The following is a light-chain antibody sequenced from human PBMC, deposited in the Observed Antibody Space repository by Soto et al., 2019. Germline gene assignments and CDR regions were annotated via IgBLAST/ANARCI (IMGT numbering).Light chain of an antibody. CDR1: SSNIGAGYD. V-gene: IGLV1-40*01. J-gene: IGLJ3*02. CDR2: ANS. Sequence: QSVLTQPPSVSGAPGQRVTISCTGSSSNIGAGYDVHWYQQLPGTAPKLLIYANSIRPSGVPDRFSGSKSGTSASLAITGLQDEDEADYYCQSYDSSLSGSVFGGGTKLTVL. CDR3: QSYDSSLSGSV.